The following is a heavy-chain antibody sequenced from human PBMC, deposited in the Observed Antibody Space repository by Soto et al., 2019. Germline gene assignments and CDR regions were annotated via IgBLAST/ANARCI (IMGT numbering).Heavy chain of an antibody. V-gene: IGHV3-15*01. CDR1: GFTFSNAW. Sequence: TGGSLRLSCAASGFTFSNAWMSWVRQAPGKGLEWVGRIKSKTDGGTTDYAAPVKGRFTISRDDSKNTLYLQMSSLKTEDTAVYYCTTGMVRGVDYYYYGMDVWGQGTTVTVSS. D-gene: IGHD3-10*01. J-gene: IGHJ6*02. CDR2: IKSKTDGGTT. CDR3: TTGMVRGVDYYYYGMDV.